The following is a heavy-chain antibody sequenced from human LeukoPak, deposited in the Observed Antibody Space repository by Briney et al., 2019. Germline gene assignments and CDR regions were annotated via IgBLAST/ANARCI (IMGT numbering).Heavy chain of an antibody. D-gene: IGHD6-13*01. V-gene: IGHV3-23*01. CDR2: ISGGGSST. Sequence: PGGSLRLSCAASGFTFSNYAMSWVRQAPGKGLEWVSAISGGGSSTYSADSVKGRFTISRDNAKNSVYLQMNSLRAEETAIYYCARVGRGIAAAGFGAFDVWGQGTKVTVSS. J-gene: IGHJ3*01. CDR1: GFTFSNYA. CDR3: ARVGRGIAAAGFGAFDV.